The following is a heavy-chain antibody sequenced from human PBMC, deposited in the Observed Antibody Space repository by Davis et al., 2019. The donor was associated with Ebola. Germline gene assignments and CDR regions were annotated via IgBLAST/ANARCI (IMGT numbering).Heavy chain of an antibody. D-gene: IGHD3/OR15-3a*01. CDR2: ISYDGGNK. CDR3: ARVCADYDFWRQEYYGMDV. V-gene: IGHV3-30*03. CDR1: GLTFSRYW. J-gene: IGHJ6*02. Sequence: GESLKISCAASGLTFSRYWMNWVRQAPGKGLEWVALISYDGGNKYYADSVKGRFTISRDVSKHTVFLQMNSLRGEDTAVYYCARVCADYDFWRQEYYGMDVWGQGTTVTVSS.